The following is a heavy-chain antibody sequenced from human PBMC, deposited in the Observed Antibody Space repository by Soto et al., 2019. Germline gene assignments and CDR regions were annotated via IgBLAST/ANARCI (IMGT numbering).Heavy chain of an antibody. CDR1: GGSHSSYY. CDR2: VYYSGST. V-gene: IGHV4-59*12. CDR3: ARDWGRGMDV. Sequence: QVQLQESGPGLVKPSETLSLTCTVSGGSHSSYYWSWIRQPPGKGLEWIGYVYYSGSTNYNPSLKRRVTISVDTSKNQFSLKLSSVTAADPAVYYCARDWGRGMDVWGQGTTVTVSS. J-gene: IGHJ6*02. D-gene: IGHD3-16*01.